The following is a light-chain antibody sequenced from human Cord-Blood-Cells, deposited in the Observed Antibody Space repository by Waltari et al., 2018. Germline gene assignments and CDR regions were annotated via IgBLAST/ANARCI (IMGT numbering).Light chain of an antibody. Sequence: QSALTQPSSVSWVPGKSTTIPCTGTSSDVGRYNLVSWYQQPPGKAPKLMIYEGSKRPSGVSNRFSGSQSGNTASLTISGLQAEDEADYYCCSYAGSSSVVFGGGTKLTVL. CDR1: SSDVGRYNL. J-gene: IGLJ2*01. CDR3: CSYAGSSSVV. V-gene: IGLV2-23*01. CDR2: EGS.